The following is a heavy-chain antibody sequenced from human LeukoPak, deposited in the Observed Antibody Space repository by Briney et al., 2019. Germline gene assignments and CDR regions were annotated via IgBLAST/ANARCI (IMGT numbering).Heavy chain of an antibody. Sequence: SETLSLTCTVSGGSISSYFWSWIRQPPGEGLEWIGYIYYSGSTNYNPSLKSRVTISVDTSKNQFSLKLSSVTAADTAVYYCASARLGSGLEGAFDIWGQGTMVTVSS. CDR3: ASARLGSGLEGAFDI. V-gene: IGHV4-59*01. D-gene: IGHD6-25*01. J-gene: IGHJ3*02. CDR1: GGSISSYF. CDR2: IYYSGST.